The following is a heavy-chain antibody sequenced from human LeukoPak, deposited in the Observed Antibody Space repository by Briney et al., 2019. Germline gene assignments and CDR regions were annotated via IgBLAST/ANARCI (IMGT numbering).Heavy chain of an antibody. CDR2: IIPILGIA. CDR1: GGTFSSYA. D-gene: IGHD6-19*01. V-gene: IGHV1-69*04. CDR3: ATDSSGWYTPR. J-gene: IGHJ4*02. Sequence: GASVKVSCKASGGTFSSYAISWVRQAPGQGLEWMGRIIPILGIANYAQKFQGRVTTTADKSTSTAYMELSSLRSEDTAVYYCATDSSGWYTPRWGQGTLVTVSS.